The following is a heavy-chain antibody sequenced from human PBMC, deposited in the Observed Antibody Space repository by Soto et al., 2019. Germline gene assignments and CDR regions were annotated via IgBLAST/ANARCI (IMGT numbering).Heavy chain of an antibody. D-gene: IGHD5-12*01. Sequence: EVQLLESGGGSVQPGGSLRLSCAASGFTFSNYDMSWVRQAPGKGLEWVSAISGSGDSTQYADSVKGRFTISRDNSKNTLYLQMNSLRAEDTAVYYCAKGGDGYNYLFDYWGQGTLVAVSS. V-gene: IGHV3-23*01. CDR1: GFTFSNYD. CDR3: AKGGDGYNYLFDY. J-gene: IGHJ4*02. CDR2: ISGSGDST.